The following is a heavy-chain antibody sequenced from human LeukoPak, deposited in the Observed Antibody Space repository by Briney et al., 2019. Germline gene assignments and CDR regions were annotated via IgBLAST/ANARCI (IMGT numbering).Heavy chain of an antibody. CDR1: GGSISSYY. CDR2: IYYSGRT. CDR3: ARDGGYFGAFDI. J-gene: IGHJ3*02. D-gene: IGHD3-10*01. Sequence: PSETLSLTCTVSGGSISSYYWSWIRQPPGKGLEWIGYIYYSGRTYYNPSLKSRVTISVDTSKNQFSLKLSSVTAADTAIYYCARDGGYFGAFDIWGQGTMVTVSS. V-gene: IGHV4-30-4*08.